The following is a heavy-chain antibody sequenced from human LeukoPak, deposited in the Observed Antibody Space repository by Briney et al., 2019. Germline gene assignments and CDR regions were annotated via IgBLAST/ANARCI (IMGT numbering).Heavy chain of an antibody. CDR1: GASISSGGYY. CDR3: ARDRGMVQGVRPHNWFDP. Sequence: SETLSLTCTVSGASISSGGYYWSWIRQHPGKGLEWIGYVYYSGSTYYNPSLKSRVTISVDTSKNQFSLRLNSVTAADTAVYYCARDRGMVQGVRPHNWFDPWGQGTLVTVSS. CDR2: VYYSGST. V-gene: IGHV4-31*03. J-gene: IGHJ5*02. D-gene: IGHD3-10*01.